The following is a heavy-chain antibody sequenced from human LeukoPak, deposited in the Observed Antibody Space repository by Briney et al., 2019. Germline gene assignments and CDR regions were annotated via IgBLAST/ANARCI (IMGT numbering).Heavy chain of an antibody. J-gene: IGHJ6*02. V-gene: IGHV1-3*01. Sequence: ASVKVSCKASGYTFTSYAMHWVRQAPGQRLEWMGWINAGNGNTKYSQKFQGRVTITGDTSASTAYMELSSLRSEDTAVYYCAREALGSSSWYWYYGMDVWGQGTTVTVSS. D-gene: IGHD6-13*01. CDR3: AREALGSSSWYWYYGMDV. CDR2: INAGNGNT. CDR1: GYTFTSYA.